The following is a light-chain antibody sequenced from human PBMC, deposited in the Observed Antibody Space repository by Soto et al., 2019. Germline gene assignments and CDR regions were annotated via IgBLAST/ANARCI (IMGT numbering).Light chain of an antibody. J-gene: IGLJ3*02. V-gene: IGLV4-69*01. CDR3: QTWATGIRV. CDR1: SGHSSYA. CDR2: LNSDGSH. Sequence: QPVLTQSPSASASLGASVKLTCTLSSGHSSYAIAWHQQQPEKGPRYLINLNSDGSHSKGDGIPDRFSGSSSGAERYLTISSLQSEDEADYYCQTWATGIRVFGGGTKLTVL.